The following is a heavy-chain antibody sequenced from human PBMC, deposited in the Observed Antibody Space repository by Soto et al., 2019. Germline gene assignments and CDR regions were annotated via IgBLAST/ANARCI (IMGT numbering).Heavy chain of an antibody. CDR3: ASSIGYCSGGSCNSLYYYYGMDV. D-gene: IGHD2-15*01. CDR2: IDPSDSYT. J-gene: IGHJ6*02. V-gene: IGHV5-10-1*01. CDR1: GYSFTSYW. Sequence: LGESLKISCKGSGYSFTSYWISWVRQMPGKGLEWMGRIDPSDSYTNYSPSFQGHVTISADKSISTAYLQWSSLKASDTAMYYCASSIGYCSGGSCNSLYYYYGMDVWGQGTTVTVSS.